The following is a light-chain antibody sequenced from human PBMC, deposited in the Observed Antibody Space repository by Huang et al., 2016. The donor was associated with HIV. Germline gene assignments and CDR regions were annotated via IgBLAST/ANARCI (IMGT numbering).Light chain of an antibody. J-gene: IGKJ2*01. Sequence: DIQMTQSPSSLSASVGDRVTITCQASQDITNYLNWYQQKPGKAPKLLIYYASNLESGVPSRFSGGGSGTHFTFTINSLQPEDIATYYCQHYDSLPYAFGQGTKLEMK. CDR3: QHYDSLPYA. CDR1: QDITNY. CDR2: YAS. V-gene: IGKV1-33*01.